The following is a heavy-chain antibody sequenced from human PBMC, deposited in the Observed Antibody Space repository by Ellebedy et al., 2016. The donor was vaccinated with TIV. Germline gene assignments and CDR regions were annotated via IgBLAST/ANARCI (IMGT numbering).Heavy chain of an antibody. J-gene: IGHJ2*01. CDR2: IKQDGSEK. V-gene: IGHV3-7*01. Sequence: GESLKISXAASGFTFSSYWMQWVRQAPGKGLEWVANIKQDGSEKHYVDPVRGRFTISRDNAKNSLYLQMNSLRAEDTAVYYCARRYFDLWGRGTLVTVSS. CDR1: GFTFSSYW. CDR3: ARRYFDL.